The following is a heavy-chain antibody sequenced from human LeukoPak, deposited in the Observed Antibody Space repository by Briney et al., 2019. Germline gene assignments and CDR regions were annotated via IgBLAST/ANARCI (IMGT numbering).Heavy chain of an antibody. V-gene: IGHV3-23*01. Sequence: GGSLRLSCAASGFTFSRYAMSWVRQAPGKGLEWVSAISGSGGSTYYADSVKGRFTISRDNSKNTLYLQMNSLRAEDTAVYYCAKSFPARHIVVLSAHWFDPWGQGTLVTVSS. J-gene: IGHJ5*02. CDR1: GFTFSRYA. CDR3: AKSFPARHIVVLSAHWFDP. D-gene: IGHD2-21*01. CDR2: ISGSGGST.